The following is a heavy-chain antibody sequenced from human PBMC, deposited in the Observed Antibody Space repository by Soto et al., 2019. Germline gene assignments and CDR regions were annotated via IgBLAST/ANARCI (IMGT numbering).Heavy chain of an antibody. V-gene: IGHV3-53*04. Sequence: GESLKISCAASGFTVSSNYMSWVRQAPGKGLEWVSVIYSGGSTYYADSVKGRFTISRHNSKNTLYLQMNSLRAEDTAVYYCAREVSPRKRVPAAMTYRWFDPWGQGTLVTVSS. CDR2: IYSGGST. D-gene: IGHD2-2*01. J-gene: IGHJ5*02. CDR1: GFTVSSNY. CDR3: AREVSPRKRVPAAMTYRWFDP.